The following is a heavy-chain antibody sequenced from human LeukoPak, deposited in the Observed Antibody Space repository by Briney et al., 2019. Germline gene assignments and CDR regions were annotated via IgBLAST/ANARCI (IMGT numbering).Heavy chain of an antibody. CDR2: ISAYNGNT. D-gene: IGHD3-3*01. J-gene: IGHJ3*02. Sequence: ASVKVSCKASGYTFTSYGISWVRQAPGQGLEWMGWISAYNGNTNYAQKLQGRVTMTTDTSTSTAYMELRSLRSDDTAVYYCAREANRITIFGVAYPGAFDIWGQGTMVTVSS. CDR3: AREANRITIFGVAYPGAFDI. V-gene: IGHV1-18*01. CDR1: GYTFTSYG.